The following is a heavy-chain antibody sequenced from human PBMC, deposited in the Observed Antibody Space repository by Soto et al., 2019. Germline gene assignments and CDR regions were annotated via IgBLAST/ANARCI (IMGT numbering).Heavy chain of an antibody. J-gene: IGHJ4*02. CDR1: GFSLSTSGVG. CDR3: AHRPSYCSGGSCYSGFDY. D-gene: IGHD2-15*01. V-gene: IGHV2-5*02. CDR2: IYWDDDK. Sequence: QITLKESGPTLVKPTQTLTLTCTFSGFSLSTSGVGVCWLRQPPGKALEWLALIYWDDDKRSSPSLKSRLTITQDPSKNQVVLTMTNMDPVDTATYYCAHRPSYCSGGSCYSGFDYWGQGTLVTVSS.